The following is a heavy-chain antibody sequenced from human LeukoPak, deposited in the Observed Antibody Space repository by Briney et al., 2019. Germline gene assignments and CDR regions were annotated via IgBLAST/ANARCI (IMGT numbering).Heavy chain of an antibody. V-gene: IGHV3-30*02. Sequence: GGSLRLSCAASGFTFSSYGMHWVRQAPGKGLEWVAFIRYDGSNKYYADSVKGRFTISRDNSKNTLYLQMNSLRAEDTAVYYCAKVIKGSYSDYYYYYMDVWGKGTTVTISS. CDR2: IRYDGSNK. CDR1: GFTFSSYG. D-gene: IGHD3-10*01. J-gene: IGHJ6*03. CDR3: AKVIKGSYSDYYYYYMDV.